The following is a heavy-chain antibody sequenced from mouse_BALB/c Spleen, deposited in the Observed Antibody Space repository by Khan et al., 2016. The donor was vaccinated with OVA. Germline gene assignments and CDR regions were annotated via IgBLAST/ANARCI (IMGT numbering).Heavy chain of an antibody. Sequence: QVQLQQSGAELVNPGASVNLSCKASGYTLTSYWMYWVKQRPGQGLEWIGEINPSNGRTNYNEKFKSKATLTVDKSSSTAYMQLSSPTSEDSAVDYCARVVINCDYWGQGTTLTVSS. J-gene: IGHJ2*01. V-gene: IGHV1S81*02. D-gene: IGHD1-1*01. CDR1: GYTLTSYW. CDR2: INPSNGRT. CDR3: ARVVINCDY.